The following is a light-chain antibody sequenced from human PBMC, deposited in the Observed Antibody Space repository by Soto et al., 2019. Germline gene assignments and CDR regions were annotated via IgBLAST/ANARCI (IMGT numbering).Light chain of an antibody. CDR1: QSVSSN. J-gene: IGKJ5*01. Sequence: ESLLTQSPATLSLSQGNGAPLSCRVSQSVSSNLDWYQQKPGQAPSLLIYGAFTRDTGIPARFSGTGSGTEFTLTITSLQSDDFAVYFCQQSSDWPITFGQGTRLEIK. CDR2: GAF. CDR3: QQSSDWPIT. V-gene: IGKV3-15*01.